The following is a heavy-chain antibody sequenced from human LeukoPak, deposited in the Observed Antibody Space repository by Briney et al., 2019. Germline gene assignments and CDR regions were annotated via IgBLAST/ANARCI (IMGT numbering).Heavy chain of an antibody. J-gene: IGHJ4*02. V-gene: IGHV3-21*01. CDR2: ISSSSSYI. CDR3: ARGLVLLWFGELFDPVDY. Sequence: GGSLRLSCAVSGFTLSGYSMNWVRQAPGTGLEWVSSISSSSSYIYYADSVKGRFTISRDNAKNSLYLQMNSLRAEDTAVYYCARGLVLLWFGELFDPVDYWGQGTLVTVSS. CDR1: GFTLSGYS. D-gene: IGHD3-10*01.